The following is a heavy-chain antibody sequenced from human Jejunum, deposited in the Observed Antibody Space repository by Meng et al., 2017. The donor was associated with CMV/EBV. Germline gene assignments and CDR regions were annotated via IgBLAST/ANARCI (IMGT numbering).Heavy chain of an antibody. CDR1: GASISDSSYY. Sequence: RREEWGPGLGTPSETLSLTCTMSGASISDSSYYWGWVRQPPGKGLEWIGSVYYSGSTYYNPSLESRVTISVDTSKNQFSLKLTSVTAADTATYYCARDPTPDGSDYWGRGTLVTVSS. CDR2: VYYSGST. J-gene: IGHJ4*02. D-gene: IGHD3-10*01. CDR3: ARDPTPDGSDY. V-gene: IGHV4-39*07.